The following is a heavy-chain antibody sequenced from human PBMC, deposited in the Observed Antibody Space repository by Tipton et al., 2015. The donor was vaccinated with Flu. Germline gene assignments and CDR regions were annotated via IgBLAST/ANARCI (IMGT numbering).Heavy chain of an antibody. V-gene: IGHV4-61*01. J-gene: IGHJ1*01. CDR2: ISSSGSS. D-gene: IGHD6-19*01. Sequence: TLSLTCSIAGDSVSSTNYYWTWLRQPPGKGLEYVGQISSSGSSNNNPSLKSRVIISQDTSKNQFSLKLTSVTAADTAVYYCARDWGRAVVGPWGQGTLVTVSS. CDR1: GDSVSSTNYY. CDR3: ARDWGRAVVGP.